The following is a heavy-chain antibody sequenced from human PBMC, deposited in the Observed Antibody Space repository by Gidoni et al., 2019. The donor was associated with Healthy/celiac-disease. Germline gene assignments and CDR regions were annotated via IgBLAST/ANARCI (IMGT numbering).Heavy chain of an antibody. D-gene: IGHD2-2*01. Sequence: QVQLQESGPGLVKPSETLSLTCTVSGGSISSYYWSWIRQPAGKGLEWIGRIYTSGSTNYNPSLKSRVTMSVDTSKNQFSLKLSSVTAADTAVYYCAREKDIVVVPAAALFGVAPHYYYYYMDVWGKGTTVTVSS. CDR2: IYTSGST. CDR3: AREKDIVVVPAAALFGVAPHYYYYYMDV. V-gene: IGHV4-4*07. CDR1: GGSISSYY. J-gene: IGHJ6*03.